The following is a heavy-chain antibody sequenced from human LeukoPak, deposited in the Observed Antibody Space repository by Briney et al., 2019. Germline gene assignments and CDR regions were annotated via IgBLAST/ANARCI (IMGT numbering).Heavy chain of an antibody. CDR1: AASMSSYY. V-gene: IGHV4-59*08. CDR2: IFYNGDT. CDR3: ARGWSTSWSFHFDF. J-gene: IGHJ4*02. Sequence: SETLSLTCTVSAASMSSYYWSWIRQPPGKGLEWIGNIFYNGDTYYNPSLKSRLTISIDTSNNHFSLRLNSVAAADAAMYFCARGWSTSWSFHFDFWGQGSLVTVSS. D-gene: IGHD2-2*01.